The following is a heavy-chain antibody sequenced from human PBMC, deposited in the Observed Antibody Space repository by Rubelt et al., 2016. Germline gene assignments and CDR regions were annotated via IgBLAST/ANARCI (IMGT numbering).Heavy chain of an antibody. CDR1: GFTFSSYW. V-gene: IGHV3-74*01. CDR2: INSDGSST. Sequence: EVQLVESGGGLVQPGGSLRLSCAASGFTFSSYWMHWVRQAPGKGLVWVSRINSDGSSTSYADFVNGRFTSARDNGKNTLYLQMNSLRAEDTAVYYCARDLRNSYGYYGFDYWGQGTLVTVSS. D-gene: IGHD5-18*01. J-gene: IGHJ4*02. CDR3: ARDLRNSYGYYGFDY.